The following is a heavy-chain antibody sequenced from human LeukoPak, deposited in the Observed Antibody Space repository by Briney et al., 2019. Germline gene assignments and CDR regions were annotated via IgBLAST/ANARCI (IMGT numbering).Heavy chain of an antibody. D-gene: IGHD2-2*01. Sequence: PGGSLRLSCAASGFTFRNFWMHWVRQAREKGLLWVSRINSDGSSTTYADSVKGRFTISRDNAKNTLYLQMNSLRAEDTAVYYCARTLGVPSAFDPWGQGTLVTVSS. CDR1: GFTFRNFW. J-gene: IGHJ5*02. CDR2: INSDGSST. V-gene: IGHV3-74*01. CDR3: ARTLGVPSAFDP.